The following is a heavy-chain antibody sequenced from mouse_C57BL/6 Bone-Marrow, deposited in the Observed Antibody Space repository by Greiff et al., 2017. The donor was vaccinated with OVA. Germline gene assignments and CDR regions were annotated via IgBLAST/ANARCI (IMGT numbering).Heavy chain of an antibody. CDR2: ISTLGYSI. Sequence: EVQLVESGGGLVQPGGSLKLSCAASGFTFSDYGMEWVRQAPGKGPEWVALISTLGYSIYYADTVPGRFTISRENAKNTLYLEMSSLKSEDTSMYYCARLTTIVTRAGFAYWGQGTLVTVSA. CDR1: GFTFSDYG. V-gene: IGHV5-15*04. CDR3: ARLTTIVTRAGFAY. D-gene: IGHD2-5*01. J-gene: IGHJ3*01.